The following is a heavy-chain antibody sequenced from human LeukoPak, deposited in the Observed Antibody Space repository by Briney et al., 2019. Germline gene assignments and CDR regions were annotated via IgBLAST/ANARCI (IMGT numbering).Heavy chain of an antibody. Sequence: PSETLSLTCTVSGGSISSYYWSWIRQPPGKGLEWIGYIYYSGSTNYNPSLKSRVTISVDTSKNQFSLKLSSVTAADTAVYYCARLLGTTVVTPHYYGMDVWGQGTTVTVSS. CDR1: GGSISSYY. CDR3: ARLLGTTVVTPHYYGMDV. D-gene: IGHD4-23*01. J-gene: IGHJ6*02. CDR2: IYYSGST. V-gene: IGHV4-59*08.